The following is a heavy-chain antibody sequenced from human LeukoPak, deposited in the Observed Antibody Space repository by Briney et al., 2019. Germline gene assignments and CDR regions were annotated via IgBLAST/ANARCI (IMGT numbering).Heavy chain of an antibody. CDR2: ISSSSSYI. CDR3: AKSGIIQGYYFYYMDV. J-gene: IGHJ6*03. Sequence: GGSLRLSCAASGFTFSSYSMNWVRQAPGKGLEWVSSISSSSSYIYYADSVKGRFTISRDNAKNSLYLQMNSLRAEDTALHYCAKSGIIQGYYFYYMDVWGKGTTVTISS. V-gene: IGHV3-21*04. D-gene: IGHD5-18*01. CDR1: GFTFSSYS.